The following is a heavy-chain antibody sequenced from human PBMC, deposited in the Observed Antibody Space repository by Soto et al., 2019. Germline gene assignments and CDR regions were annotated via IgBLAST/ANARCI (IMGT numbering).Heavy chain of an antibody. D-gene: IGHD4-17*01. J-gene: IGHJ6*02. CDR2: IYYSGST. V-gene: IGHV4-30-4*01. Sequence: PSETLSLTCTVSGGSISSGDYYWSWIRQPPGKGLERIGYIYYSGSTYYKTSLKSRVTISVDTSKNQFSLKLSSVTAADTAVYYCASHDYAHYGIDVWGQGTTVTVSS. CDR3: ASHDYAHYGIDV. CDR1: GGSISSGDYY.